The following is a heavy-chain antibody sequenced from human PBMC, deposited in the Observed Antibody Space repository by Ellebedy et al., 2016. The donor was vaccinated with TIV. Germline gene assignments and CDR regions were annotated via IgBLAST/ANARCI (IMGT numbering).Heavy chain of an antibody. J-gene: IGHJ4*02. Sequence: HLSETLSLTCTVSGGSVSSDHHYWSWIRQPPGKGLEWIGYIYYSGSTNYNPSLKSRVTMSVDTSKNQFSLKLRSVTAADSAVYYCAREAATGTTPVDYWGQGTQVTVSS. D-gene: IGHD1-1*01. CDR2: IYYSGST. CDR3: AREAATGTTPVDY. CDR1: GGSVSSDHHY. V-gene: IGHV4-61*01.